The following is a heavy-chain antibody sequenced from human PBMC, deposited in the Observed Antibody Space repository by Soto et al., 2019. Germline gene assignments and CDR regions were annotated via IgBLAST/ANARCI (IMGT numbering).Heavy chain of an antibody. D-gene: IGHD3-10*01. CDR2: ISGSGGST. J-gene: IGHJ4*02. V-gene: IGHV3-23*01. Sequence: EVQLLESGGGLVQPGGSLRLSCAASGFTFSSYAMSWVRQAPGKGLEWVSAISGSGGSTYYADSLKGRFTISRDNSKNTLYLQMNSLRAEDTAVYYCAKDRVRGRVEEIYWGQGTLVTVSS. CDR3: AKDRVRGRVEEIY. CDR1: GFTFSSYA.